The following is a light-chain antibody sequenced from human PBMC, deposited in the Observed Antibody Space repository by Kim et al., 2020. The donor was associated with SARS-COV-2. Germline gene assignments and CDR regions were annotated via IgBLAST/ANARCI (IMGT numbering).Light chain of an antibody. Sequence: VFPGEGATLSCRASQSVNTNVAWYQQRPGQAPRLLIFGASPRATGIPARFSGSGSGTEFTLTISSLQSEDFAVYYCQEYNSWPPYNFGLGTKLEI. CDR2: GAS. J-gene: IGKJ2*01. V-gene: IGKV3-15*01. CDR3: QEYNSWPPYN. CDR1: QSVNTN.